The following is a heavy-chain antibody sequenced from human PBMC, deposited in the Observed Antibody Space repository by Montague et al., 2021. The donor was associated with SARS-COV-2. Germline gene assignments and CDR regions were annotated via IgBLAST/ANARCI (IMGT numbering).Heavy chain of an antibody. CDR1: GGSITNNIDY. CDR3: ARLKRYFDSSGSPSAFDF. Sequence: SETVSLTRTVAGGSITNNIDYWAWIREPPGKGLEWIGSIYYTGNTYYNPSLKSRVTISVVTSKNHFTLKLSSVTAAETAVYYCARLKRYFDSSGSPSAFDFWGQGTTVTVSS. V-gene: IGHV4-39*02. CDR2: IYYTGNT. J-gene: IGHJ3*01. D-gene: IGHD3-22*01.